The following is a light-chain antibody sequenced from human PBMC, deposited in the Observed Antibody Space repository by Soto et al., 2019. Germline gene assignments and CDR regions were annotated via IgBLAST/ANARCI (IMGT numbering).Light chain of an antibody. V-gene: IGKV3-20*01. CDR3: QQYGSSPQT. J-gene: IGKJ1*01. CDR1: QSVAANY. CDR2: GAS. Sequence: EVVLTQSPGTLSLSPWERATLSCRASQSVAANYLAWYQQKPGQAPRLLIYGASSRATGIPDRFSGSGSGTDFTLTISRLEPEDFAVYYCQQYGSSPQTFGQGTKVDNK.